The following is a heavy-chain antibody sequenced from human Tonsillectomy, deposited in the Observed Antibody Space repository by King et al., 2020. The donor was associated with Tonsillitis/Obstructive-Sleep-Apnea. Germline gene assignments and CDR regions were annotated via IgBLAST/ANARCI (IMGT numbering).Heavy chain of an antibody. J-gene: IGHJ6*03. V-gene: IGHV3-21*01. CDR1: GFTFSIYS. CDR3: ARDQGGYYHYYYMDV. CDR2: ISSSSRYI. D-gene: IGHD1-26*01. Sequence: QLVQSGGGLVKPGGSLRLSCAASGFTFSIYSMHWVRQAPGKGLEWVSSISSSSRYIYYSDSVKGRFTISRDNAKNSLYLQMNILRAEDTAVYYCARDQGGYYHYYYMDVWGKGTTVTVSS.